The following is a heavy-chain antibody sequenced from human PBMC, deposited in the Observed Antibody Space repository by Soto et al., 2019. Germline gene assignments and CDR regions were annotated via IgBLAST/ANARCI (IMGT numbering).Heavy chain of an antibody. V-gene: IGHV4-39*01. CDR2: IFHSGST. D-gene: IGHD1-26*01. CDR3: ARLFTGNYYIDS. J-gene: IGHJ5*01. CDR1: GGSISSNSHY. Sequence: TSETLSLTCTVSGGSISSNSHYWGWIRQPPGKGLEWIGSIFHSGSTKYSASLKSRVTISVDTSKDQFSLRLSSVTVADTAVYYRARLFTGNYYIDSWGHGTLVTVSS.